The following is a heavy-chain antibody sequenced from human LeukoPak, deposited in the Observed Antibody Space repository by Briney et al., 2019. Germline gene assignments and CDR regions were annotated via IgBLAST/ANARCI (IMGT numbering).Heavy chain of an antibody. CDR3: WHSGYESGLDY. CDR1: GVSITSGNW. D-gene: IGHD5-12*01. V-gene: IGHV4-4*02. CDR2: IYHSGSI. J-gene: IGHJ4*02. Sequence: SETLSLTCGVSGVSITSGNWWSWVRQPPGKGLEWIGEIYHSGSINYNPSLKCRVTISVDKSKNQFSLKLNSVTAADTAVYYCWHSGYESGLDYWGQGTLVTVSS.